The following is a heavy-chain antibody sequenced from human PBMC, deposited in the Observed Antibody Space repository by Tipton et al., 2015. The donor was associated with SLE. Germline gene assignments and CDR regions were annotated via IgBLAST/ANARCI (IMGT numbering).Heavy chain of an antibody. Sequence: LRLSCTVSDYTINSGDYWGCIRQPPGKGLEWIGSIYHTGRTYYNPSLKSRVTISVDTSKNQFSLKLSSVTAADTAMYYCARLSWDRSLVHGFDIWGQGTRVTVSS. D-gene: IGHD3-10*01. CDR1: DYTINSGDY. V-gene: IGHV4-38-2*02. J-gene: IGHJ3*02. CDR2: IYHTGRT. CDR3: ARLSWDRSLVHGFDI.